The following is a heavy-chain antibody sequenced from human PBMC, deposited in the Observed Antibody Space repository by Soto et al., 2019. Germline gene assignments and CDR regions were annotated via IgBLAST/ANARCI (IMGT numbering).Heavy chain of an antibody. CDR1: VFSFSIFG. J-gene: IGHJ4*02. CDR3: ARDDKDEYGADRGGFGC. D-gene: IGHD2-8*01. V-gene: IGHV3-33*01. Sequence: QVHLVESGGGVVQPGTSLRLSCAASVFSFSIFGMHWVRQAPGKGLEWVAGIWYDGSNKYYADSVKGRFSISRDNSKNTLYLQMNSLRAEDTAVYYCARDDKDEYGADRGGFGCWGQGTLVTVSS. CDR2: IWYDGSNK.